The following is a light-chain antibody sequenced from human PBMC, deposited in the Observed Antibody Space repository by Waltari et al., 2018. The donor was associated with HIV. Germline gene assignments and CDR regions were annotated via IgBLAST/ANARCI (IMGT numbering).Light chain of an antibody. CDR2: QIS. CDR1: HSLVHSDGNTY. CDR3: MQSTQFPRS. Sequence: DVVLTQTPLSSPVTVGQPASISCRSSHSLVHSDGNTYLNWLHQRPGQPPRLLIYQISKRFYGVPDRFSGSGAGKDFTLRISRVEGEDVGVYYCMQSTQFPRSFGQGTKVEIK. J-gene: IGKJ1*01. V-gene: IGKV2-24*01.